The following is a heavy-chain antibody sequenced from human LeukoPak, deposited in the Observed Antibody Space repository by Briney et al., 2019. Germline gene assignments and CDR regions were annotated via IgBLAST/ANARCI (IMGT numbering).Heavy chain of an antibody. CDR2: IDKTSTNI. J-gene: IGHJ4*02. D-gene: IGHD2-8*01. Sequence: GLSVRLSCTASGFSFTSYSLNWVRQAPGRGLEWVSYIDKTSTNIYYADSVKGRFTISRDNAKNSLYLQMNSLRAEDTALYYCAKIAVSWVSCTIDYWGQGTLVTVS. CDR3: AKIAVSWVSCTIDY. V-gene: IGHV3-48*01. CDR1: GFSFTSYS.